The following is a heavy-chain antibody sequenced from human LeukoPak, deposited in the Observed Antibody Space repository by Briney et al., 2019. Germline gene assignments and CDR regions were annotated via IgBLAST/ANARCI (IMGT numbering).Heavy chain of an antibody. Sequence: PGGSLRLSCAASGFTFSSYAMHWVRQAPGKGLEWVAVISYDGSNKYYADSVKGRFTISRDNSKNTLYLQMNSLRAEDTAVYYCARDGSDRTGELPNYFDYWGQGTLVTVSS. J-gene: IGHJ4*02. CDR3: ARDGSDRTGELPNYFDY. V-gene: IGHV3-30-3*01. D-gene: IGHD1-26*01. CDR1: GFTFSSYA. CDR2: ISYDGSNK.